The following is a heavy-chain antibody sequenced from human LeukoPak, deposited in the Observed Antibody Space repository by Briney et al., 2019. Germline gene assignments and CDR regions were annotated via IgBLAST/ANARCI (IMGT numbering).Heavy chain of an antibody. J-gene: IGHJ4*02. CDR3: ARLGYYNSLTGILDDS. CDR2: IYSGGTT. CDR1: GFAVSANY. D-gene: IGHD3-9*01. V-gene: IGHV3-53*01. Sequence: PGGSLRLSCAASGFAVSANYMSWVRQAPGKGLEWVSIIYSGGTTFYADSVEGRFIISRDNSKNTLSLQMNSLRAEDTAVYYCARLGYYNSLTGILDDSWGQGTLVTVSS.